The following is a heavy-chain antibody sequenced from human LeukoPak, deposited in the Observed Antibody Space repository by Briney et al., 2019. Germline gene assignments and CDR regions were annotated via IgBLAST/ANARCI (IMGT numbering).Heavy chain of an antibody. D-gene: IGHD2-8*01. CDR3: AKERDVGYCTNGVCYNRGFDY. V-gene: IGHV3-23*01. J-gene: IGHJ4*02. CDR1: GFTFSSYA. Sequence: GRSLRLSCAASGFTFSSYAMSWVRQAPGKGLEWVSAISGSGGSTYYADSVKGRFTISRDNSKNTLYLQMNSLRAEDTAVYYCAKERDVGYCTNGVCYNRGFDYWGQGTLVTVSS. CDR2: ISGSGGST.